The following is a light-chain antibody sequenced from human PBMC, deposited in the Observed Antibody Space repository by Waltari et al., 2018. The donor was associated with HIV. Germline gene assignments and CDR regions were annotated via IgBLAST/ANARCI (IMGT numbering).Light chain of an antibody. Sequence: QSVLTQPPSASGTPGQRVTISCSGSSSNIGSNTVSWYRQLPGTAPKLLMYNNNRRPSGVPDRFSGSKSGTSASLAISGLQSEDEANYYCAAWDDSLNGVVFGGGTKLTVL. CDR1: SSNIGSNT. J-gene: IGLJ2*01. CDR2: NNN. CDR3: AAWDDSLNGVV. V-gene: IGLV1-44*01.